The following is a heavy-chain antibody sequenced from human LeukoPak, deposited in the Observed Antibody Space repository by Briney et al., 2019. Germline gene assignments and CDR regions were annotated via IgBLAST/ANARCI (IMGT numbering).Heavy chain of an antibody. CDR2: IKQDGSEK. CDR3: VKSRLGDY. CDR1: GFTFTNYW. V-gene: IGHV3-7*01. D-gene: IGHD5-12*01. J-gene: IGHJ4*02. Sequence: GGSLRLSCAASGFTFTNYWMAWVRQAPGKGLEWVANIKQDGSEKYYVDSVKGRFTISRDNAENSVYLQMNSLRAEDTAVYYCVKSRLGDYWCQGTLVTVSS.